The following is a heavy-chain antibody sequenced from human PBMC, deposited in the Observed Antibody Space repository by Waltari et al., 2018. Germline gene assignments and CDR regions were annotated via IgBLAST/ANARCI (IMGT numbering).Heavy chain of an antibody. CDR3: ARDFWSGYSIDY. CDR1: GFTLSSYV. CDR2: ISYDGSNE. Sequence: QVQLVESGGGVVQPGRCLRPSCVASGFTLSSYVMHGVRQGPGKGLECVAVISYDGSNEYYADSVKGRFTISRDNSKNTLYLQMNSLRPEDTAVYYCARDFWSGYSIDYWGQGTLVTVTS. D-gene: IGHD3-3*01. J-gene: IGHJ4*02. V-gene: IGHV3-30-3*01.